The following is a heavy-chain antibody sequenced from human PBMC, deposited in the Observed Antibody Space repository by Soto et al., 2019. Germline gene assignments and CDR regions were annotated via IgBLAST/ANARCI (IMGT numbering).Heavy chain of an antibody. V-gene: IGHV3-23*01. Sequence: GGSLRLSCTASGFTFNRHAMTWVRQAPGKGLEWVSGLSDSGGSIYYADSVKGRFTISRDNAKNSLYLQMNSLRAEDTALYYCARARPETYYDILTGYSRDPYYFDYWGQGTLVTVSS. J-gene: IGHJ4*02. CDR3: ARARPETYYDILTGYSRDPYYFDY. D-gene: IGHD3-9*01. CDR1: GFTFNRHA. CDR2: LSDSGGSI.